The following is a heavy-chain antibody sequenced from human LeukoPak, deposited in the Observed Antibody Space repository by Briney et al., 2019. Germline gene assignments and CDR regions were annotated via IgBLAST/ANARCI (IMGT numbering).Heavy chain of an antibody. CDR1: GFTFGSYA. CDR3: AKNNRRYCSGGSCALFDY. Sequence: PGGSLRLSCAASGFTFGSYAMSWVRQAPGKGLEWVSAISGSGGSTYYADSVKGRFTISRDNSKNTLYLQMNSLRAEDTAVYYCAKNNRRYCSGGSCALFDYWGQGTLVTVSS. CDR2: ISGSGGST. V-gene: IGHV3-23*01. J-gene: IGHJ4*02. D-gene: IGHD2-15*01.